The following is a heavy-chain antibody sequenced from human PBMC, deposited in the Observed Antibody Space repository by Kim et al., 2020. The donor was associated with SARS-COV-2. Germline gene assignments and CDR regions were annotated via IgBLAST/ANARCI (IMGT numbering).Heavy chain of an antibody. CDR2: IYSGGST. CDR3: ARDFTGDYGFFDY. CDR1: GFTVSSNY. Sequence: GGSLRLSCAASGFTVSSNYMSWVRQAPGKGLEWVSVIYSGGSTYYADSVKGRFTISRDNSKNTLYLQMNSLRAEDTAVYYCARDFTGDYGFFDYWGQGTLVTVSS. D-gene: IGHD2-8*02. V-gene: IGHV3-66*02. J-gene: IGHJ4*02.